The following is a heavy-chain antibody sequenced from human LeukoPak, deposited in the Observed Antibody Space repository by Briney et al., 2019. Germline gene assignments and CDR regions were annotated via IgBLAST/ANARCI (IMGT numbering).Heavy chain of an antibody. J-gene: IGHJ4*02. CDR2: IIPIFGTA. CDR3: ARLNYGGTYYFDY. V-gene: IGHV1-69*13. D-gene: IGHD4-23*01. CDR1: GGTFSSYA. Sequence: GASVKVSCKASGGTFSSYAISWVRQAPEQGLEWMGGIIPIFGTANYAQKFQGRVTITADESTSTAYMELSSLRSEDTAVYYCARLNYGGTYYFDYWGQGTLVTVSS.